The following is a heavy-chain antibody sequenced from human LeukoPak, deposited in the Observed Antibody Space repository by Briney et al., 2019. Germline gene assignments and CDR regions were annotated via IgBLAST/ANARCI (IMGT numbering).Heavy chain of an antibody. CDR1: GFTFSSYG. CDR3: GKGHLVWGAKQPGRAE. J-gene: IGHJ4*02. CDR2: ISYDGGNK. V-gene: IGHV3-30*18. Sequence: PGGSLRLSCAASGFTFSSYGMHWVRQAPGKGLEWVAVISYDGGNKYYAASVKGRFTISRDHSKNTLHLQMNLRSAEAPAGYYFGKGHLVWGAKQPGRAEWGQGTLVTLSS. D-gene: IGHD3-16*01.